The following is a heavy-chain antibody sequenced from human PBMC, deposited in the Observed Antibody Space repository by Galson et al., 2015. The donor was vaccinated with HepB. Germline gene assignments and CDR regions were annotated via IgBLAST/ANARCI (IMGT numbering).Heavy chain of an antibody. V-gene: IGHV3-30*04. CDR1: GFTFSSYA. Sequence: SLRLSCAASGFTFSSYAMHWVRQAPGKGLEWVAVISYDGSNKYYADSVKGRFTISRDNSKNTLYLQMNSLRAEDTAVYHCARLNDVDTADGLPHAFDIWGQGTMFTVSS. CDR3: ARLNDVDTADGLPHAFDI. J-gene: IGHJ3*02. D-gene: IGHD5-18*01. CDR2: ISYDGSNK.